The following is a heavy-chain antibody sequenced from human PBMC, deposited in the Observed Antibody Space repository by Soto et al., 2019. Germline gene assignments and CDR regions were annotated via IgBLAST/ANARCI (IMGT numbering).Heavy chain of an antibody. Sequence: EVQLVESGGGLVQPGGSLRLSCAASGFTVSSNYMSWVRQAPGKGLEWVSVVYIGGNTYYAESVEDRFTISRDYFQNMLYLQMKSLRAGDTAVYYCAGSVGGGFDYWGQGTLVTVSS. V-gene: IGHV3-66*01. J-gene: IGHJ4*02. CDR3: AGSVGGGFDY. D-gene: IGHD3-16*01. CDR1: GFTVSSNY. CDR2: VYIGGNT.